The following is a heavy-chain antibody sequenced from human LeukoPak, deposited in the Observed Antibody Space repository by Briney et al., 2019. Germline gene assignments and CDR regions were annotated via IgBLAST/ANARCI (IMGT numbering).Heavy chain of an antibody. CDR1: GFTFSSYS. V-gene: IGHV3-21*01. D-gene: IGHD3-10*01. Sequence: NPGGSLRLSCAASGFTFSSYSMNWVRQAPGKGLEWVSSISSSSSYIYYADSVKGRFTISRDNAKNSLYLQMNSLRAEDTAVYYCARIPIWFGELGLPGPGRPFDYWGQGTLVTVSS. J-gene: IGHJ4*02. CDR3: ARIPIWFGELGLPGPGRPFDY. CDR2: ISSSSSYI.